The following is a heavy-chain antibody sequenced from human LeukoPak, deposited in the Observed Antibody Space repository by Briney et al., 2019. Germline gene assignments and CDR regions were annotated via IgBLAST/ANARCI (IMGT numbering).Heavy chain of an antibody. D-gene: IGHD1-26*01. CDR1: GGSFSGYY. Sequence: SETLSLACAVYGGSFSGYYWSWIRQPPGKGLEWIGEINHSGSTNYNPSLKSRVTISVDTSKNQFSPKLSSVTAADTAVYYCARAGIVGANPFDYWGQGTLVTVSS. V-gene: IGHV4-34*01. CDR3: ARAGIVGANPFDY. CDR2: INHSGST. J-gene: IGHJ4*02.